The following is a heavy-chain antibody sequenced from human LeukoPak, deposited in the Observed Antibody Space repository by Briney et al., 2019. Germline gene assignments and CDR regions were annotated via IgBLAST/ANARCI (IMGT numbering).Heavy chain of an antibody. J-gene: IGHJ4*02. CDR1: GFTFSDYY. D-gene: IGHD6-13*01. CDR2: ISSSSTYI. V-gene: IGHV3-11*06. Sequence: GGSLRLSCAASGFTFSDYYMSWIRQAPGKGLELVSSISSSSTYIYYADSVKGRFTISRDNAKNSLYLQMNSLRAEDTAVYYCARDGIAAAGTFDYWGQGTLVTVSS. CDR3: ARDGIAAAGTFDY.